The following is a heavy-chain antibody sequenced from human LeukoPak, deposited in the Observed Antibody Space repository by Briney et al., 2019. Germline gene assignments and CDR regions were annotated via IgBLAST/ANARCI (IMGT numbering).Heavy chain of an antibody. D-gene: IGHD2-2*01. CDR1: GFTFSSYA. V-gene: IGHV3-23*01. CDR2: IGGSGGST. Sequence: GGSLRLSCAASGFTFSSYAMSWVRQAPGKGLEWVSAIGGSGGSTYYADSVKGRFTISRDNSKNTLYLQMNSLRAEDTAVYYCAKHPAAMDGGYYYYYGMDVWGKGTTVTVSS. CDR3: AKHPAAMDGGYYYYYGMDV. J-gene: IGHJ6*04.